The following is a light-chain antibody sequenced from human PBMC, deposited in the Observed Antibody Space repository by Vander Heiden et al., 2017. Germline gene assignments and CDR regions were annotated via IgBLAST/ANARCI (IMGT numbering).Light chain of an antibody. V-gene: IGLV3-21*02. CDR3: QEWDSSSTVI. CDR2: DDD. J-gene: IGLJ2*01. Sequence: SYVLTQPPSVSVTPGQTARIPCGGNNIGSKNVHWYQQKPGQAPVLVIYDDDDRPSGLPDRFAGSNSGTTATPTISRVEAGDEADYCCQEWDSSSTVIFGGGTKLTVL. CDR1: NIGSKN.